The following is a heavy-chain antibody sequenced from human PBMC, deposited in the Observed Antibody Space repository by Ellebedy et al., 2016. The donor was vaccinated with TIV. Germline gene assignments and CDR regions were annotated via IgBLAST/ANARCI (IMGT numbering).Heavy chain of an antibody. V-gene: IGHV1-2*02. CDR3: ARVRVPAEIRDPRWFDP. Sequence: AASVTVSCKASGYTFTGYYMHWVRQAPGQGLEWMGWIKPNSGGTHYAQKFQGRVTMTRDTSISTDYMELSRLRSDDTAVYYCARVRVPAEIRDPRWFDPWGQGTLVTVSS. J-gene: IGHJ5*02. D-gene: IGHD2-2*01. CDR1: GYTFTGYY. CDR2: IKPNSGGT.